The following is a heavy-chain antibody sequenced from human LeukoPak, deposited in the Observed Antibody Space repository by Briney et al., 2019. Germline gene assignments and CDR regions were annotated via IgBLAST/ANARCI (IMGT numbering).Heavy chain of an antibody. Sequence: GASVKVSCKASGYTFTSYAMNWVRQAPGQGLEWMGWISAYNGNTNYAQKLQGRVTMTTDTSTSTAYMELRSLRSDDTAVYYCARDREGILTGSYYYYGMDVWGQGTTVTVSS. CDR2: ISAYNGNT. V-gene: IGHV1-18*01. J-gene: IGHJ6*02. CDR3: ARDREGILTGSYYYYGMDV. D-gene: IGHD3-9*01. CDR1: GYTFTSYA.